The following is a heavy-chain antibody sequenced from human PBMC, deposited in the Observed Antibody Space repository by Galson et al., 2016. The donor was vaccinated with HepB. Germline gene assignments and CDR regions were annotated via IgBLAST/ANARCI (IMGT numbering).Heavy chain of an antibody. CDR1: GVSISSSRYF. Sequence: ETLSLTCTVSGVSISSSRYFWGWIRQPPGKGLEWIGNVYYNGSTYYNPSLKSRVTISVDTSRNRISLELSSVTAADTAVYYCARSYNWNYFYAMDVWGQGTTVTVPS. D-gene: IGHD1-20*01. V-gene: IGHV4-39*01. J-gene: IGHJ6*02. CDR2: VYYNGST. CDR3: ARSYNWNYFYAMDV.